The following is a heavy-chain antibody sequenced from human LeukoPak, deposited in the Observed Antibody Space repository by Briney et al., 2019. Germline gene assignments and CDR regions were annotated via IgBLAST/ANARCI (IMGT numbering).Heavy chain of an antibody. CDR1: GFTFSRFW. D-gene: IGHD2-15*01. CDR2: IKEDGSEK. V-gene: IGHV3-7*01. J-gene: IGHJ4*02. CDR3: AKMVAGTPIDY. Sequence: GGSLRLSCAAPGFTFSRFWMSWVRQAPGKGLEWVANIKEDGSEKYYVDSVKGRFTTSRDNAKNSLYLQMSSLRAEDTAVYYCAKMVAGTPIDYWGQGTLVTVSS.